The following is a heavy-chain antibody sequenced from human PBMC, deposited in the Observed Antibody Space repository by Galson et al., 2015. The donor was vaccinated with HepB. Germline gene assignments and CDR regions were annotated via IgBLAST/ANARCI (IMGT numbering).Heavy chain of an antibody. D-gene: IGHD1-1*01. J-gene: IGHJ6*02. CDR1: GFTVSSNY. CDR3: ATERRVVNYYGMDV. V-gene: IGHV3-66*02. Sequence: SLRLSCAASGFTVSSNYMSWDRQAPGKGLEWVSLIYSDDDTYYADSVKGRFTISRVNPKNTLYLQMNSLRPEDTAVYYCATERRVVNYYGMDVWGQGTTVTVSS. CDR2: IYSDDDT.